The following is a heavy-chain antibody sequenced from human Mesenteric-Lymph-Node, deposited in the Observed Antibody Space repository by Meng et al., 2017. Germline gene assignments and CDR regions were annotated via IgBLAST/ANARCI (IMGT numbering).Heavy chain of an antibody. D-gene: IGHD2-2*01. Sequence: QVHLQEGGAGLLQPSEPLSLTCAVYGGSFSGYYWSWIRQPPGKGLEWIGEINHSGSTNYNPSLKSRVTISVDTSKNQFSLKLSSVTAADTAVYYCARGQYRFDPWGQGTLVTVSS. CDR1: GGSFSGYY. CDR3: ARGQYRFDP. V-gene: IGHV4-34*01. J-gene: IGHJ5*02. CDR2: INHSGST.